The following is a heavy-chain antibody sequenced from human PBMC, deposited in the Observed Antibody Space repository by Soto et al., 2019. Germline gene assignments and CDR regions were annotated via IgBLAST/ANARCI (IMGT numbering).Heavy chain of an antibody. J-gene: IGHJ6*02. CDR1: GGSFSGYY. V-gene: IGHV4-34*01. CDR2: INHSGST. CDR3: AKHYGMDV. Sequence: PSLTCAVYGGSFSGYYWSWIRQPPGKGLEWIGEINHSGSTNYNPSLKSRVTISVDTSKNQFSLKLSSVTAADTAVYYCAKHYGMDVWGQGTTVTVSS.